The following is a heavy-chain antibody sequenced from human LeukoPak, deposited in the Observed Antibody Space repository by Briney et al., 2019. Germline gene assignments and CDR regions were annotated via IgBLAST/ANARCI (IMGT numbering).Heavy chain of an antibody. J-gene: IGHJ6*03. CDR3: ARRESTYQNYYYFYYMDV. CDR2: INWNGGST. CDR1: GFTFDVYG. Sequence: PGGSLRLSCAASGFTFDVYGMSWVRQAPGKGLEWVSGINWNGGSTDYADSVKGRFTISRDNAKNSLYLQMNSLRAEDTALYYCARRESTYQNYYYFYYMDVWGKGTTVTVSS. V-gene: IGHV3-20*04.